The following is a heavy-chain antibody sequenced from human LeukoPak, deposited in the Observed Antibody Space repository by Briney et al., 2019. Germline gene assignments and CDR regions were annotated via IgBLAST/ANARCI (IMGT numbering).Heavy chain of an antibody. Sequence: SETLSLTCAVYGGSFSGYYWSWIRQPPGKGLEWIGEINHSGSTNYNPSLKSRVTISVDTSKNQFSLKLSSVTAADTAMYYCATGTSWYYYYWGQGTLVTVSS. D-gene: IGHD2-2*01. V-gene: IGHV4-34*01. CDR1: GGSFSGYY. J-gene: IGHJ4*02. CDR3: ATGTSWYYYY. CDR2: INHSGST.